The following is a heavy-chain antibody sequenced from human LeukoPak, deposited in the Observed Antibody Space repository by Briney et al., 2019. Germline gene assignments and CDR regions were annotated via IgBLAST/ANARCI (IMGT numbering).Heavy chain of an antibody. CDR1: GYTFTSYD. J-gene: IGHJ3*02. CDR2: MNPNSGNT. Sequence: ASVKVSCKASGYTFTSYDINWVRQATGQGLEWMGWMNPNSGNTGYAQKFQGRVTITRNTSISTAYMELSSLRSEDTAVYYCARGGFVMVRGAVDDAFDIWGQGTMVTVSS. V-gene: IGHV1-8*03. CDR3: ARGGFVMVRGAVDDAFDI. D-gene: IGHD3-10*01.